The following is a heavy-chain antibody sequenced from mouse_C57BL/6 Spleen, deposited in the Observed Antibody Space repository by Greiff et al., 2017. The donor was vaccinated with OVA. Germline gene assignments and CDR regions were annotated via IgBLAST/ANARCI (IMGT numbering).Heavy chain of an antibody. Sequence: QVQLKQPGAELVRPGSSVKLSCKASGYTFTSYWMDWVKQRPGQGLEWIGNIYPSDSETHYNQKFKDKATLTVDKSSSTAYMQLSSLTSEDSAVYYCARRGYYAMDYWGQGTSVTVSS. V-gene: IGHV1-61*01. J-gene: IGHJ4*01. CDR2: IYPSDSET. CDR3: ARRGYYAMDY. CDR1: GYTFTSYW.